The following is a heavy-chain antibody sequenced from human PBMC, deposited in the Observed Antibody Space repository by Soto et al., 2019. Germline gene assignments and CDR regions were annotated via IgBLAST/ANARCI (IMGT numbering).Heavy chain of an antibody. CDR2: IKSITDGGTT. V-gene: IGHV3-15*01. J-gene: IGHJ6*02. CDR3: TTDSADIVVVPATFGMDV. Sequence: LRLSCAASGITFSNARMTWVRQAPGKGLEWVGRIKSITDGGTTDYAAPVKGRFTISRDDSKDTLYLQMNNLRTEDTAVYHCTTDSADIVVVPATFGMDVWGQGTTVTVSS. D-gene: IGHD2-2*01. CDR1: GITFSNAR.